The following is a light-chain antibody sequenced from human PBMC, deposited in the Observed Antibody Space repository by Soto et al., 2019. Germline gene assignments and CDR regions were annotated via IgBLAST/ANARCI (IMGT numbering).Light chain of an antibody. CDR1: QSVSSN. CDR3: HHYNNWPRT. V-gene: IGKV3-15*01. CDR2: GAS. J-gene: IGKJ1*01. Sequence: EIVMTQSPATLSVSPGERATLSCRASQSVSSNLAWYQQKPGQAPRLLIYGASTRATGIPAGFSGSGSGTEFTLTISSLQSEDFAVYYCHHYNNWPRTFGQGTKVEIK.